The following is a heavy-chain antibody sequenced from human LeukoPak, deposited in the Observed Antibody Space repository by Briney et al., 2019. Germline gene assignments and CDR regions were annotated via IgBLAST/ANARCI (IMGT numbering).Heavy chain of an antibody. Sequence: PSETLSLTCTVSGGSISSGGYYWSWIRQHPGKGLEWIGYIYYSGSTYYNPSLKRRVTISVDTCKNQFSLKLSPVTGADTAVYYCARVLTWFDPWGEGTLVTVPS. J-gene: IGHJ5*02. CDR3: ARVLTWFDP. CDR2: IYYSGST. V-gene: IGHV4-31*03. D-gene: IGHD2/OR15-2a*01. CDR1: GGSISSGGYY.